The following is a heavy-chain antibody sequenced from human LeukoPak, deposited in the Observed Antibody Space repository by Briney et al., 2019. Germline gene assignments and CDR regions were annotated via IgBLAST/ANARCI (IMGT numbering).Heavy chain of an antibody. D-gene: IGHD6-19*01. J-gene: IGHJ6*03. V-gene: IGHV3-7*01. Sequence: GGSLRLSCAASGFTFDDYGMSWVRQAPGKGLEWVANIKQDGSEKYYVDSVKGRFTISRDNAKNSLYLQMNSLRAEDTAVYYCARDGYSSGWYRYYYYYMDVWGKGTTVTISS. CDR2: IKQDGSEK. CDR1: GFTFDDYG. CDR3: ARDGYSSGWYRYYYYYMDV.